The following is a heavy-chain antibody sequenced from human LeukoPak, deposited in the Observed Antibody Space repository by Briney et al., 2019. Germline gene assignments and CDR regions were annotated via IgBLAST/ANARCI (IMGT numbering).Heavy chain of an antibody. CDR3: ASPRYSSSSGPWDYYYYGMDV. J-gene: IGHJ6*02. Sequence: ASVEVSCKASGYTFTSYYMHWVRQAPGQGLEWMGIINPSGGSTSYAQKFQGRVTMTRDTSTSTVYMELSSLRSEDTAVYYCASPRYSSSSGPWDYYYYGMDVWGQGTTVTVSS. V-gene: IGHV1-46*01. CDR1: GYTFTSYY. D-gene: IGHD6-6*01. CDR2: INPSGGST.